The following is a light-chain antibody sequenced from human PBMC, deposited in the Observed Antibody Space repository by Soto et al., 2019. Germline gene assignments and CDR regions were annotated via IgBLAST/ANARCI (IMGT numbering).Light chain of an antibody. J-gene: IGKJ1*01. V-gene: IGKV3-20*01. Sequence: EIVLTQSPGTLSLSPGERATLSCRASQSVRRPYLAWYQQKPVQAPRLLIYATSSRATGIPDRFSGSGSGTDFTLTISRLEPEDFAVYYCQQYGRSGTFGQGTKVEIK. CDR1: QSVRRPY. CDR3: QQYGRSGT. CDR2: ATS.